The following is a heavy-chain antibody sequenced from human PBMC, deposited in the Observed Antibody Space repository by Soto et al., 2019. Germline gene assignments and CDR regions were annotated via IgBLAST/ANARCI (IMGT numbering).Heavy chain of an antibody. V-gene: IGHV4-39*01. Sequence: QLRLQESGPGLVKPSETLSLICTVSGGSIISSPDWWGWVRQPPGKGPEWIASIYRDGATYYNPSLNSRVTLFVDSSKNQFSLKLTSVTAADTAIYYCARLAGSSFFTYWGQGTRVTVSS. CDR2: IYRDGAT. J-gene: IGHJ4*02. CDR1: GGSIISSPDW. D-gene: IGHD6-6*01. CDR3: ARLAGSSFFTY.